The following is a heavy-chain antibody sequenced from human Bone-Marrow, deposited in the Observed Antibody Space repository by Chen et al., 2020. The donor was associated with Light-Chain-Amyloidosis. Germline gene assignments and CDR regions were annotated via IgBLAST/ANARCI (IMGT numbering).Heavy chain of an antibody. CDR3: AGDRGWFDP. CDR1: GFSFRSYW. V-gene: IGHV3-7*01. CDR2: MKEDGSGK. Sequence: EVQLAESGGGLVQPGGSLRLSCAASGFSFRSYWMTWVRQVSGKGLEWVAKMKEDGSGKYYVDSVKGRFTISRDNAKNSLYLQMNNLRVEDTAVYYCAGDRGWFDPWGQGTLVTVSS. J-gene: IGHJ5*02.